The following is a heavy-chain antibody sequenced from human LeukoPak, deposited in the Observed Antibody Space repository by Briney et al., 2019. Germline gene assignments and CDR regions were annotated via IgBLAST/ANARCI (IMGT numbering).Heavy chain of an antibody. CDR3: VKGLDYSSSQMDS. V-gene: IGHV3-64*05. D-gene: IGHD6-6*01. Sequence: GGSLRLSCSASGFTFKSYAMHWVRQAPGKGLXXXSSINTNGANXXXXXXXKGXFTISRDNSRNTVYVQMNSLTPEDTAVYYCVKGLDYSSSQMDSWGQGTLVTVSS. J-gene: IGHJ4*02. CDR2: INTNGANX. CDR1: GFTFKSYA.